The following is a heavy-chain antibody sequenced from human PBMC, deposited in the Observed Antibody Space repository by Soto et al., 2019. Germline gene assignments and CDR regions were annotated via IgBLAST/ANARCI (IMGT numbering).Heavy chain of an antibody. CDR3: ALRSMAVVPEY. J-gene: IGHJ4*02. CDR2: LYYGRSA. V-gene: IGHV4-59*01. CDR1: GDSISSYY. D-gene: IGHD3-22*01. Sequence: QVQLQESGPGLVKPSETLSLTCAVSGDSISSYYCMWIRQPPGKGLESIGYLYYGRSANYNPSFTSRVTLSVDTSTNQCSLTLSSMTAADTAVYYCALRSMAVVPEYWGQGTLVTVSS.